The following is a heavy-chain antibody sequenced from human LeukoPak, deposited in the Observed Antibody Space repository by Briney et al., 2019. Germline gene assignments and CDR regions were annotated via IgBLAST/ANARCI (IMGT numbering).Heavy chain of an antibody. D-gene: IGHD5-18*01. CDR1: VGSLSSQY. Sequence: SETLSLTCTVSVGSLSSQYWSWIRQPPGKGLEWIGCIYYRGSTSYNPSLKSRVTISVDTSKNQFSLMLNSVTAADTAVYYCARDIISQYSKSHSHFDPWGQGTLVTVSS. CDR3: ARDIISQYSKSHSHFDP. J-gene: IGHJ5*02. CDR2: IYYRGST. V-gene: IGHV4-59*11.